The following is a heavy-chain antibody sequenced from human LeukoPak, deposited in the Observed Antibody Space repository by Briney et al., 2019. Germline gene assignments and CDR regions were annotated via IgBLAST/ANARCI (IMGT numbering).Heavy chain of an antibody. V-gene: IGHV3-30*02. J-gene: IGHJ4*02. CDR1: GFTFSSYG. Sequence: GGSLRLSCAASGFTFSSYGMHWVRQAPGKGLEWVAFIRYDGSNKYYADSVKGRFTISRDNSKNTLYLQMNSLRAEDTAVYYCARDYTVTGYFDYWGQGTLVTVSS. D-gene: IGHD4-17*01. CDR3: ARDYTVTGYFDY. CDR2: IRYDGSNK.